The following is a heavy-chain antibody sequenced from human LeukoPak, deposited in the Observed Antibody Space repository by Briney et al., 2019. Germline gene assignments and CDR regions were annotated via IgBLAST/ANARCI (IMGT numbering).Heavy chain of an antibody. CDR2: ISSNGGST. D-gene: IGHD6-13*01. Sequence: GGSLRLSCSASGFTFSSYAMHWVRQAPGKGLEYVSAISSNGGSTYYADSVKGRFTISRDNSKNTLYLQMSSLRAEDTAVYYCVTRGGNIAAAGTGAFDIWGQGTMVTVSS. CDR1: GFTFSSYA. V-gene: IGHV3-64D*06. J-gene: IGHJ3*02. CDR3: VTRGGNIAAAGTGAFDI.